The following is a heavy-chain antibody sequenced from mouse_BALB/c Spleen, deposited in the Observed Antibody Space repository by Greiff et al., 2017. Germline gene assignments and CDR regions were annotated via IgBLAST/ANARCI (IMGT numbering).Heavy chain of an antibody. Sequence: VKLLESGAELVRPGVSVKISCKGSGYTFTDYAMHWVKQSHAKSLEWIGVISTYYGDASYNQKFKGKATMTVDKSSSTAYMELARLTSEDSAIYYCASGITRGFAYWGQGTLVTVSA. V-gene: IGHV1S137*01. CDR3: ASGITRGFAY. CDR2: ISTYYGDA. J-gene: IGHJ3*01. CDR1: GYTFTDYA. D-gene: IGHD1-1*01.